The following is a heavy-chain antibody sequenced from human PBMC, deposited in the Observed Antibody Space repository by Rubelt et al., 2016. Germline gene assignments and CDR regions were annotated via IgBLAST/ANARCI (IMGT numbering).Heavy chain of an antibody. CDR3: ARGRARGGFDY. J-gene: IGHJ4*02. V-gene: IGHV4-31*03. CDR1: GGSISSGGYY. CDR2: FYYSGST. Sequence: QVQLQESGLGLVKPSQTLSLTCTVSGGSISSGGYYWSWIRQHPGKGLEWIGYFYYSGSTDCNRSLRGRVTISLETSRNRLSLKLGSGTAADTAVNYCARGRARGGFDYWGQGTLVTVSS. D-gene: IGHD3-10*01.